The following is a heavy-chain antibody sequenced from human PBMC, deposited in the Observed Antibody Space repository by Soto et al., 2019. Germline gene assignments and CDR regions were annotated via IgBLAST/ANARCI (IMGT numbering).Heavy chain of an antibody. CDR3: TGGVGDAL. V-gene: IGHV3-7*04. D-gene: IGHD1-26*01. J-gene: IGHJ4*02. Sequence: EVHLVESGGGLVQTGGSLRLSCAIFESTVSRDWMNWVRQAPGKGLEWVAHINQDGSEKYYVDSVKGRFTISRDNAKKCMHLQMTGRGPADAAMYYCTGGVGDALWGQGTLVTVSS. CDR2: INQDGSEK. CDR1: ESTVSRDW.